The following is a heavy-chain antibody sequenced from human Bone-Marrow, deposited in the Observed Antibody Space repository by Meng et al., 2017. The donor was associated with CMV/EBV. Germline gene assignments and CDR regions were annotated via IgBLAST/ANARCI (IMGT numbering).Heavy chain of an antibody. J-gene: IGHJ4*02. D-gene: IGHD2-15*01. Sequence: ASVKVSCKASGYTFTGYYMHWVRQAPGQGLEWMGWINPNSGGTNYAQKFQGKVTMTRDTSISTAYMELSRLRSDDPAVYYCARKEYCSGGICYSGNSYWGQGTLVTVSS. V-gene: IGHV1-2*02. CDR1: GYTFTGYY. CDR3: ARKEYCSGGICYSGNSY. CDR2: INPNSGGT.